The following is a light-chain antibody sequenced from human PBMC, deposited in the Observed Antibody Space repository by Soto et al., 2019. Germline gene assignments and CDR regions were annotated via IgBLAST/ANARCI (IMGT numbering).Light chain of an antibody. Sequence: QSVLTQPPSVSAAPGQRVTISCSGSSSNIGNEYVSWYQQLPGTAPKLLIYDNDKRATGIRDRFSGSKSGTSATLDITGLQTGDEADYYCGTWDSSLSAGVFGGGTQLTVL. V-gene: IGLV1-51*01. CDR1: SSNIGNEY. CDR2: DND. J-gene: IGLJ2*01. CDR3: GTWDSSLSAGV.